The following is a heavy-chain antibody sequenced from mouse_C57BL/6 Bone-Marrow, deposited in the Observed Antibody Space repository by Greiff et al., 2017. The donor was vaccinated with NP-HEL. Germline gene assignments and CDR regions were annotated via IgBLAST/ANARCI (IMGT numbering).Heavy chain of an antibody. J-gene: IGHJ4*01. CDR1: GYTFTSYW. D-gene: IGHD1-1*01. V-gene: IGHV1-50*01. CDR3: ARGGGLLRYYYAMDY. Sequence: QVQLKESGAELVKPGASVKLSCKASGYTFTSYWMQWVKQRPGQGLEWIGEIDPSDSHTNYNQKFKGKATLTVDTSSSTAYMQLSSLTSEDSAVYYCARGGGLLRYYYAMDYWSQGTSVAVSS. CDR2: IDPSDSHT.